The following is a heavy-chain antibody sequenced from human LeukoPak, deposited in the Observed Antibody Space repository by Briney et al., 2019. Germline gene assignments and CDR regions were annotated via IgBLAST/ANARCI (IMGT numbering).Heavy chain of an antibody. J-gene: IGHJ4*02. Sequence: GGSLRLSCAASGFTFRKFAMNWVRQGPGKGLEWVSAISGSGGTTYYADSVKGRFTISRDNSKNTLYLQMNSLRAEDTALYYCAKGRGNYRYDADYWGQGTLVTVSS. CDR3: AKGRGNYRYDADY. CDR2: ISGSGGTT. CDR1: GFTFRKFA. D-gene: IGHD3-16*02. V-gene: IGHV3-23*01.